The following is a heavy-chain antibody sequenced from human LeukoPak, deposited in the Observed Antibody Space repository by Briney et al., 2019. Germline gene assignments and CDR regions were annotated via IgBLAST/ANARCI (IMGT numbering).Heavy chain of an antibody. J-gene: IGHJ4*02. CDR3: ARKDIFGDHVFDY. CDR1: GGSISSYY. D-gene: IGHD3-10*01. CDR2: IYHSGST. V-gene: IGHV4-59*08. Sequence: PSETLSPTCTVSGGSISSYYWSWIRQPPGKGLEWIGYIYHSGSTNYNPSLKSRVTISVDTSKNQFSLKLSSVTAADTAVYYCARKDIFGDHVFDYWGQGTLVTVSS.